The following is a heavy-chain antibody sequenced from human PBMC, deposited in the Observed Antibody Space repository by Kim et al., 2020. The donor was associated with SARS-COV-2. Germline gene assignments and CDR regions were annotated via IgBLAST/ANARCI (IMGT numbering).Heavy chain of an antibody. Sequence: GGSLRLSCAASGFTFDDYGVNWVRQVPGKGLEWVSWINWNGGTTGYTDSVQGRFTISRDTAKNSLYLQMNSLRAEDTALYDCAGAGGIYYYYHMDVWGEGTTVTLS. D-gene: IGHD6-13*01. CDR1: GFTFDDYG. CDR3: AGAGGIYYYYHMDV. V-gene: IGHV3-20*01. CDR2: INWNGGTT. J-gene: IGHJ6*03.